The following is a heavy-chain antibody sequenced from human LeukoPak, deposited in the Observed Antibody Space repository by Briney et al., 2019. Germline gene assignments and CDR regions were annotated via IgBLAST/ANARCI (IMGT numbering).Heavy chain of an antibody. V-gene: IGHV1-69*05. CDR2: IIPIFGTA. J-gene: IGHJ4*02. D-gene: IGHD6-6*01. Sequence: SVKVSCKASGGTFSSYAISWVRQAPGQGLEWMGRIIPIFGTANYAQKFQGRVTMTRNTSISTAYMELSSLRSEDTAVYYCARWGGSSSSRYYFDYWGQGTLVTVSS. CDR1: GGTFSSYA. CDR3: ARWGGSSSSRYYFDY.